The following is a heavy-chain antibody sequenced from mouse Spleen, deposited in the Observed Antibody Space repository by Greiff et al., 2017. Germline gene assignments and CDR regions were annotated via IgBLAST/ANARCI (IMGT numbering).Heavy chain of an antibody. CDR1: GFTFSDYY. Sequence: DVMLVESGGGLVQPGGSLKLSCATSGFTFSDYYMYWVRQTPEKRLEWVAYISNGGGSTYYPDTVKGRFTISRDNAKNTLYLQMSRLKSEDTAMYYCARGIYSRYFDVWGAGTTVTVSS. CDR3: ARGIYSRYFDV. CDR2: ISNGGGST. V-gene: IGHV5-12*02. J-gene: IGHJ1*01. D-gene: IGHD2-1*01.